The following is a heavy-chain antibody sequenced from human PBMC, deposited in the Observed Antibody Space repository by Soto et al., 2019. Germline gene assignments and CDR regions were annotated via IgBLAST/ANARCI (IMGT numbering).Heavy chain of an antibody. Sequence: QVQLHQSGPGLVKPSETLSPTCSVSGASVTNYYWSWIRQSPGKGLEWIGYISYGGTTNFNSSLKGRVTVSLDMSKLQFSLTLNSVTAAETAVYCCAMYYGHGQDYWGQGTLVTVSS. D-gene: IGHD3-10*01. V-gene: IGHV4-59*02. J-gene: IGHJ4*02. CDR2: ISYGGTT. CDR1: GASVTNYY. CDR3: AMYYGHGQDY.